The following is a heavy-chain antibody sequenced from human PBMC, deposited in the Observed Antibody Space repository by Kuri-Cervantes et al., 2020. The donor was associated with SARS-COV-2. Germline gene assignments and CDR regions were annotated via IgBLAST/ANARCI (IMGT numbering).Heavy chain of an antibody. V-gene: IGHV4-39*01. CDR3: ASQMMCSITIFGVVITRNWFDP. J-gene: IGHJ5*02. CDR1: GGPISSSSYY. D-gene: IGHD3-3*01. CDR2: IYYSGST. Sequence: AGSLRLSWPVSGGPISSSSYYWGWLRQPPGKGLEWIGSIYYSGSTYYNPSLKSRVTIYVDTSKNQFSLKLSSVTAADTAVYYCASQMMCSITIFGVVITRNWFDPWGQGTLVTVSS.